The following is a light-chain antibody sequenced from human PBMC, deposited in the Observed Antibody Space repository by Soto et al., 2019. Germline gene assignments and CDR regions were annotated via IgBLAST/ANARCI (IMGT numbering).Light chain of an antibody. CDR2: DVT. Sequence: QSVLTQPASVSGSPGQSITISCNGSSGDVGGYDYVSWYQQLPGKAPKLMIYDVTNRPSGVSNRFSGSKSDNTASLTISGLQAEDEADYYCSSYTVSSTLFGGGTKLTVL. J-gene: IGLJ2*01. CDR1: SGDVGGYDY. V-gene: IGLV2-14*03. CDR3: SSYTVSSTL.